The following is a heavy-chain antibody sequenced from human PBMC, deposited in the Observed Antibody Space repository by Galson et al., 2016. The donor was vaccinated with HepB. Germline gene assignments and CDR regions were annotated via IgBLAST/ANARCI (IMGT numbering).Heavy chain of an antibody. Sequence: ETLSLTCTVSGGSISGYYWSWIRQPPGQGLEWIGYVHYSGSTTYNPSLKRRVTISVDTSMNQFSLRLSSVTAADTAVYYCARLRYQLFNYNGLDVWGQGTTVTVSS. D-gene: IGHD2-2*01. CDR3: ARLRYQLFNYNGLDV. CDR2: VHYSGST. J-gene: IGHJ6*02. CDR1: GGSISGYY. V-gene: IGHV4-59*08.